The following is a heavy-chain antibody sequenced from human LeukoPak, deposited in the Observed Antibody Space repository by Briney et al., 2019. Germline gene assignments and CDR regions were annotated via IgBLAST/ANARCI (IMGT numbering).Heavy chain of an antibody. CDR1: GFTFSTYA. Sequence: GGSLRLSCTASGFTFSTYAMSWVRQAPGKGLEWVSGFSATFSTHYADSVGGRFTISGDTSKNTLYLEMNSLRAEDTAVYYCAKYCDSATCYPRHFQHWGQGTLVTVSS. CDR2: FSATFST. CDR3: AKYCDSATCYPRHFQH. V-gene: IGHV3-23*01. D-gene: IGHD2-2*01. J-gene: IGHJ1*01.